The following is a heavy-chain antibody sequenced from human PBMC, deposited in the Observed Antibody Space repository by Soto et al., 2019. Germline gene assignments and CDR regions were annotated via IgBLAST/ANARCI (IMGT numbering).Heavy chain of an antibody. V-gene: IGHV3-9*01. CDR1: GFTFDDHA. Sequence: EVQLVESGGGLVQPGRSLRLSCAASGFTFDDHAMHWVRQGPGKGLEWVSGISWNSGTIVYAESVKGRFTISRDNTKNSLYLQMDSLRREDTALYYCAKDIKSTGWYCGRDLWGQGTTVTVAS. CDR2: ISWNSGTI. CDR3: AKDIKSTGWYCGRDL. D-gene: IGHD6-19*01. J-gene: IGHJ6*02.